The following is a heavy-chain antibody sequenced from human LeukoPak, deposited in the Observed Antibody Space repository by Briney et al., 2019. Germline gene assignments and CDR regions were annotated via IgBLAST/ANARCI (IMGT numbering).Heavy chain of an antibody. V-gene: IGHV3-48*01. Sequence: HPGGSLRLSCAASGFTFSSYSMNWVRQAPGKGLEWVSYISSSSSTIYYADSVKGRFTISRDNAKNSLYLQMNSLRAEDTAVYYCAREKVAGPYATWGQGTLVTVSS. J-gene: IGHJ5*02. CDR3: AREKVAGPYAT. CDR2: ISSSSSTI. D-gene: IGHD6-19*01. CDR1: GFTFSSYS.